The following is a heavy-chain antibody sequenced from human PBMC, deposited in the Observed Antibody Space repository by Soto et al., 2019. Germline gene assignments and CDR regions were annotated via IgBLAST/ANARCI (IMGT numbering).Heavy chain of an antibody. V-gene: IGHV3-23*01. CDR1: GFTFSSHA. CDR3: AKRRSINPMKVFEF. Sequence: EVQLLQSGGGLVQPGGSLRLSCAASGFTFSSHAMSWVRQAPGKGLEWVSSIGDSGRDTYYADSVKGRFTISRDNSKNTVDLQMSSLTAEDTAVYYCAKRRSINPMKVFEFWGQGSLVTVSS. J-gene: IGHJ4*02. D-gene: IGHD3-10*01. CDR2: IGDSGRDT.